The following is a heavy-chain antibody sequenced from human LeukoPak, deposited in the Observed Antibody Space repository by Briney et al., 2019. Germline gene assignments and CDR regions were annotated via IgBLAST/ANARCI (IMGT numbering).Heavy chain of an antibody. Sequence: GGSLRLSCAASGFTFSSYEMNWVRQAPGKGLEWVSYISSSGSTIYYADSVKGRFTISRDNAKNSLYLQMNSLRAEDTAVYYCAREGANGDAFDIWGQGTMVTVSS. V-gene: IGHV3-48*03. CDR1: GFTFSSYE. J-gene: IGHJ3*02. D-gene: IGHD1-26*01. CDR2: ISSSGSTI. CDR3: AREGANGDAFDI.